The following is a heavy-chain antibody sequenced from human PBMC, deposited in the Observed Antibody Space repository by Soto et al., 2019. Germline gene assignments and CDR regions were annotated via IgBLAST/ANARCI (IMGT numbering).Heavy chain of an antibody. J-gene: IGHJ3*02. D-gene: IGHD5-12*01. Sequence: GSLRLSCAASGFTFSNAWMNWVRQAPGKGLEWVGRIKSKNDGGTTDYVIPVKGRFTISRDDSKNTQYLQMNSLKTEYTAVYYCTTGRRRDGYKNAFDIWGQGTMVTVSS. V-gene: IGHV3-15*07. CDR2: IKSKNDGGTT. CDR1: GFTFSNAW. CDR3: TTGRRRDGYKNAFDI.